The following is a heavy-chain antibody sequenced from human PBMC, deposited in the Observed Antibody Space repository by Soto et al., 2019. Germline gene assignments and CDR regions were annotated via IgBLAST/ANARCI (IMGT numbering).Heavy chain of an antibody. Sequence: SVKVSCKASGGTFSSYAISWVRQAPGQRLEWMGGIIHIFGTANYAQKFQGRVTITADESTSTAYMELSSLRSEDTAVYYCSSKVDTSMAPRFEFDYSGHGTLFTVSS. D-gene: IGHD5-18*01. CDR3: SSKVDTSMAPRFEFDY. CDR2: IIHIFGTA. V-gene: IGHV1-69*13. J-gene: IGHJ4*01. CDR1: GGTFSSYA.